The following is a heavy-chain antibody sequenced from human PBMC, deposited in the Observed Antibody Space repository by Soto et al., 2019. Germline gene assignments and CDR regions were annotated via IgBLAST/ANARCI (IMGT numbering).Heavy chain of an antibody. D-gene: IGHD3-3*01. Sequence: QVELVQSGAEVKKPGSSVKVSCQASEDTFRNYAISWVRQAPGQGLEWMGGIIPIFGTANYAQKFQGRVTITADTSANTVYLELSRLRSEDTAGYYCASGVIWIGYFTVDSWGQGTRVTVSS. J-gene: IGHJ4*02. CDR2: IIPIFGTA. CDR1: EDTFRNYA. CDR3: ASGVIWIGYFTVDS. V-gene: IGHV1-69*06.